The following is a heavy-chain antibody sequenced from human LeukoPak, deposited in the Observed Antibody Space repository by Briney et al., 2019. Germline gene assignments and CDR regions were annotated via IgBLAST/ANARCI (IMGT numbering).Heavy chain of an antibody. CDR3: ARKGYCSGGSCYSAEKD. D-gene: IGHD2-15*01. V-gene: IGHV3-7*01. CDR2: IKQDGSEK. CDR1: GCTFSSYW. Sequence: PGGSLRLSCAASGCTFSSYWMSWVRQAPGKGLEWVANIKQDGSEKYYVDSVKGRFTISRDNAKNSLYLQMNSLRAEDTAVYYCARKGYCSGGSCYSAEKDWGQGTLVTVSS. J-gene: IGHJ4*02.